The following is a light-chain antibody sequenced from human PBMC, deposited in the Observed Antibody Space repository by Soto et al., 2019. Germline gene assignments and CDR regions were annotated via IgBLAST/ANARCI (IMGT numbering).Light chain of an antibody. Sequence: QSALTQPASVSGSPGQSITISCTGTSSDVGSYNLVSWYQQHPGKVPQLMIYVGTKRPSGVSNRFSGSQSGNTASLTISGLQAEDEADYYCCSYAGSGTHVVFGGGTKVTVL. CDR3: CSYAGSGTHVV. V-gene: IGLV2-23*01. CDR1: SSDVGSYNL. J-gene: IGLJ2*01. CDR2: VGT.